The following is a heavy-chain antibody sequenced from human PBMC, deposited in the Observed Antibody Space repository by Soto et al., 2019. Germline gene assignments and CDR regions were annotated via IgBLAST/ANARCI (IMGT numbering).Heavy chain of an antibody. CDR3: GRVVAVTDAFDY. CDR1: GGSISSYY. CDR2: IYYSGST. J-gene: IGHJ4*02. D-gene: IGHD2-15*01. V-gene: IGHV4-59*01. Sequence: PSETLSLTCTVSGGSISSYYWSWIRQPPGKGLEWIGYIYYSGSTNYNPSLKSRVTISVDTSKNQFSLKLSSVTAADTAVYYCGRVVAVTDAFDYWGQGTLVTVSS.